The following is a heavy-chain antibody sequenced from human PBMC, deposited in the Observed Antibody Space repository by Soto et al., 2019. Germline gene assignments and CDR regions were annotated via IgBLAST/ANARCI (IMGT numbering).Heavy chain of an antibody. D-gene: IGHD6-25*01. CDR2: ISGSGGDT. CDR3: ARGIRSATAETYRY. V-gene: IGHV3-23*01. CDR1: EFSFSTYP. J-gene: IGHJ4*02. Sequence: PWGSLRLSCAASEFSFSTYPMTWFRQAPGKRLEGVSSISGSGGDTYYIDSVKGRFTISRDNSKNTVYLQMSSLRAEDTAVYYCARGIRSATAETYRYWGQGTLATVSS.